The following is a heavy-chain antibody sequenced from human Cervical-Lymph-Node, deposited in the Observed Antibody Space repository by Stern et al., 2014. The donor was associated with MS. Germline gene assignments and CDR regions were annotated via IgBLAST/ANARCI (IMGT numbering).Heavy chain of an antibody. CDR2: ITNVGSH. CDR3: ARDTSSPERSDW. D-gene: IGHD1-1*01. CDR1: GFTVRRDY. J-gene: IGHJ4*02. Sequence: EVHLVESGGGVIQPGGSLRLSCTASGFTVRRDYMTWVRQAPGQGLEWVSLITNVGSHFYTDAVKGRFTISRDDSKNTVYLHMTSLRAEDTAMYYCARDTSSPERSDWWGQGTLVTVSS. V-gene: IGHV3-53*01.